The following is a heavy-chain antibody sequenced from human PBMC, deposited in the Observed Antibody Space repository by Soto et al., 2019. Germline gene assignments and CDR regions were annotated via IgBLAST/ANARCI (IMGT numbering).Heavy chain of an antibody. Sequence: EVQLLESGGGLVQPGGSLRLSCAASGFTFSSYAMSWVRQAPGKGLEWVSAISGSGGSTYYADSVKGRLTIPRDNSKNTLYLQMNSLRAEDTAVYYCAKDRYCSGGSCYSEWAFDIWGQGTMVTVSS. V-gene: IGHV3-23*01. D-gene: IGHD2-15*01. CDR3: AKDRYCSGGSCYSEWAFDI. CDR2: ISGSGGST. CDR1: GFTFSSYA. J-gene: IGHJ3*02.